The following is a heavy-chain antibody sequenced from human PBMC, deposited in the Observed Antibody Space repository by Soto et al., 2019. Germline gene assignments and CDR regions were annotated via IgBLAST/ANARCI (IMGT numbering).Heavy chain of an antibody. Sequence: EVQLLESGGGLVQPGGSLRLSCAASGFTFSNYAMSWVRQAPGKGLEWVSAISNSGGTTYYADSVKGRFTISRDNSKDTLHLQMTSLRAEDTAVYYCATTPRQWLVYFDYWGQGTLVTVSS. V-gene: IGHV3-23*01. J-gene: IGHJ4*02. CDR3: ATTPRQWLVYFDY. D-gene: IGHD6-19*01. CDR1: GFTFSNYA. CDR2: ISNSGGTT.